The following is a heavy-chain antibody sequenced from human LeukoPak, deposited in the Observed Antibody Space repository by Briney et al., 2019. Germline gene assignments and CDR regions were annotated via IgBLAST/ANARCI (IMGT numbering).Heavy chain of an antibody. CDR2: IYYGGSA. CDR1: GGSMSRYY. CDR3: ARGGSRGWYGRGFFDY. D-gene: IGHD6-19*01. Sequence: PSETLSLTCTVSGGSMSRYYWSWIRQSPDKGLEWIGNIYYGGSAHYNPNPSLRSRVTISVDESKNQFSLNLSSVTAADTAVYYCARGGSRGWYGRGFFDYWGQGALVTVSS. J-gene: IGHJ4*02. V-gene: IGHV4-59*01.